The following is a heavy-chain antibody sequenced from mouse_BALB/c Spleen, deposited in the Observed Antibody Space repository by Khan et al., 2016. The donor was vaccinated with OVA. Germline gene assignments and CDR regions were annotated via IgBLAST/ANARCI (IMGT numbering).Heavy chain of an antibody. J-gene: IGHJ3*01. CDR1: GYSFTSYY. CDR3: ARHCYVALFAY. CDR2: IDPFNGST. Sequence: VQLKQSGPELMKPGASVKISCKASGYSFTSYYIHWVKQSHGKSLEWIGYIDPFNGSTSYNQKFKGKATLTVDKSSSTAYMHLSSLTSEDSAVYYCARHCYVALFAYWGQGTLVTVSA. V-gene: IGHV1S135*01.